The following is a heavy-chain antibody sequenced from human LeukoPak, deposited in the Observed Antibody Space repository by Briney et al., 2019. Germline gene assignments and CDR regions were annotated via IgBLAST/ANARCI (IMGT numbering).Heavy chain of an antibody. CDR3: AITPGRTTVVTPAGGC. CDR2: ISAYNGNT. J-gene: IGHJ4*02. D-gene: IGHD4-23*01. Sequence: GASVKVSCEASGYTFTSYGISWVRQAPGQGLEWMGWISAYNGNTNYAQKLQGRVTMTTDTSTSTAYMELRSLRSDDTAVYYCAITPGRTTVVTPAGGCWGQGTLVTVSS. CDR1: GYTFTSYG. V-gene: IGHV1-18*01.